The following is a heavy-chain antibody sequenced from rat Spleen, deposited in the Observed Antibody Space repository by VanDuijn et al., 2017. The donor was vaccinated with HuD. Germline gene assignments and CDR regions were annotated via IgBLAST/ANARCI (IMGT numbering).Heavy chain of an antibody. CDR3: ARKVFIADWYFDF. Sequence: QVQLKESGPGLVLPSQTLSLPCTVSGLSLTSHSVSWIRQPPGRDLEWMGVIWINGGTDSNSAIKSRLSITRENSKSQVFLKMNSLQTADTAMYFCARKVFIADWYFDFWGPGTMVTVSS. CDR2: IWINGGT. J-gene: IGHJ1*01. CDR1: GLSLTSHS. V-gene: IGHV2-47*01. D-gene: IGHD1-1*01.